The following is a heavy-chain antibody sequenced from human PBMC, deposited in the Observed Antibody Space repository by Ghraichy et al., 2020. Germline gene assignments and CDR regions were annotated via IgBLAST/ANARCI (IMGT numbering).Heavy chain of an antibody. CDR3: AKGYSSSLSVLFVRAAFDY. CDR1: GFTFSSYG. Sequence: GGSLRLSCAASGFTFSSYGMHWVRQAPGKGLEWVAVISYDGSNKYYADSVKGRFTISRDNSKNTLYLQMNSLRAEDTAVYYCAKGYSSSLSVLFVRAAFDYWGQGTLVTVSS. V-gene: IGHV3-30*18. CDR2: ISYDGSNK. D-gene: IGHD6-6*01. J-gene: IGHJ4*02.